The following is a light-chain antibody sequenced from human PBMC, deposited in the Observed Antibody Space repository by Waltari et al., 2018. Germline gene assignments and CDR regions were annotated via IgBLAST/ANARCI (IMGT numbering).Light chain of an antibody. CDR2: EIN. CDR1: SGDIGSYDL. CDR3: ASYASSLTGVL. J-gene: IGLJ2*01. Sequence: QSALNQPASVSGSPGQTITISCTGTSGDIGSYDLVSWYQHHPDKAPKLIIYEINKRPAGVSNRLPGSKSGHTASLTISVLLAEDEADYYCASYASSLTGVLFGGGTRLTVL. V-gene: IGLV2-23*02.